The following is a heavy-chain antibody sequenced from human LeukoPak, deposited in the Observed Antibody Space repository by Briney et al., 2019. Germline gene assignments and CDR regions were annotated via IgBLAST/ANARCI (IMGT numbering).Heavy chain of an antibody. Sequence: SVKVSCKASGYTFTCYDINWVRQAPGQGLEWMGGVIPILGTPNYAQKFQGRVTITADKSTTTVSIDLRSLRSDDTAVYYCARVERGGVLVVWGPGTLVIVSS. J-gene: IGHJ4*02. CDR3: ARVERGGVLVV. CDR2: VIPILGTP. V-gene: IGHV1-69*10. CDR1: GYTFTCYD. D-gene: IGHD3-16*01.